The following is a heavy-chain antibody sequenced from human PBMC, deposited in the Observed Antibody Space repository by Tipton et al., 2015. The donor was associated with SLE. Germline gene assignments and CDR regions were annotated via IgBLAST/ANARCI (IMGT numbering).Heavy chain of an antibody. CDR2: IYYSGGT. CDR3: ARGSGTYDFDY. J-gene: IGHJ4*02. V-gene: IGHV4-59*11. CDR1: GGSISSHS. Sequence: TLSLTCTVSGGSISSHSWNWIRQPPGKGLEWIGYIYYSGGTYYNPSLKSRVTISIDTSKNQFSLKLSSVTAADTAVYYCARGSGTYDFDYWGQGTLVTVSS. D-gene: IGHD1-26*01.